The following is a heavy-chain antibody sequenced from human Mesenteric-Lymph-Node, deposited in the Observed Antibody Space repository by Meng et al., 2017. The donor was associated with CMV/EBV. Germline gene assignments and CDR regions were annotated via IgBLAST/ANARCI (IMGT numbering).Heavy chain of an antibody. CDR3: ARPRGYGSYDGFDI. V-gene: IGHV3-21*01. CDR2: ITSGDSRV. J-gene: IGHJ3*02. CDR1: GFTFSSYT. Sequence: GESLKISCVASGFTFSSYTMNWVRQAPGKGLEWVSSITSGDSRVYYADSVKGRFTISRDNAKNSLYLQMNSLRAEDTAVYYCARPRGYGSYDGFDIWGQGTTVTVSS. D-gene: IGHD5-18*01.